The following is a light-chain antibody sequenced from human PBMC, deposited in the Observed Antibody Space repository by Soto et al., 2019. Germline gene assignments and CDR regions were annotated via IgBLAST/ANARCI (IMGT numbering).Light chain of an antibody. V-gene: IGKV3-11*01. J-gene: IGKJ4*01. CDR3: QNYGSSSLT. CDR2: DAF. CDR1: QSVTIY. Sequence: EIVLTQSPATLSLSPGERATLSCRASQSVTIYLAWYQQKPGQSPRLLIFDAFNRATGIPARFSGSGSGTDFTLTISSLEPEDFAVYYCQNYGSSSLTFGGGTKVDIK.